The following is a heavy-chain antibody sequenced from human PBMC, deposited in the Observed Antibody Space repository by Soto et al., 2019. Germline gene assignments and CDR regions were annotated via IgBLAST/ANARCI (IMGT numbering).Heavy chain of an antibody. Sequence: GGSLRLSCAASGFTFISYGMHWVRQAPGKGLEWVAVIWYDGSNKYYADSVKGRFTISRDNSKNTLYLQMNSLRAEDTAVYYCARDPDTAMVTDYWGQGTLVTVSS. D-gene: IGHD5-18*01. V-gene: IGHV3-33*01. CDR3: ARDPDTAMVTDY. J-gene: IGHJ4*02. CDR1: GFTFISYG. CDR2: IWYDGSNK.